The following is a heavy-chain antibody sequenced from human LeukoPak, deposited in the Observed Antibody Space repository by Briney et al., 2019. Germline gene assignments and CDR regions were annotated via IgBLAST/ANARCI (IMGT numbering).Heavy chain of an antibody. CDR2: ISYDGSNK. D-gene: IGHD4-17*01. V-gene: IGHV3-30*04. Sequence: AGGSLRLACAASGFTFSSYAMHWVRQAPGKGLEWVAVISYDGSNKYYADSVKGRFTISRDNSKNTLYLQMNSLRAEDTAVYYCASPDDYGDYVGFDYWGQGTLVTVSS. CDR1: GFTFSSYA. J-gene: IGHJ4*02. CDR3: ASPDDYGDYVGFDY.